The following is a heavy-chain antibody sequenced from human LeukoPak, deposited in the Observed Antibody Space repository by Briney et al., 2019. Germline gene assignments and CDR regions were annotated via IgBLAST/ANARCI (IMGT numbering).Heavy chain of an antibody. CDR1: GFTFGLYA. Sequence: GGSLRLSCAASGFTFGLYAMNWVRQAPGKGLEWVATVSGSGSNRYYAGSVEGRFTISRDNSKNTLYLQMNSLRAEDTALYYCAKDTGGAGKIFDYWGQGTLVTVSS. CDR3: AKDTGGAGKIFDY. CDR2: VSGSGSNR. J-gene: IGHJ4*02. D-gene: IGHD6-19*01. V-gene: IGHV3-23*01.